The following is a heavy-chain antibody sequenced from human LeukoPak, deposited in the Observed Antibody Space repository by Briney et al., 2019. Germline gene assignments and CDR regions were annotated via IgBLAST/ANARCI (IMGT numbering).Heavy chain of an antibody. V-gene: IGHV1-69*06. Sequence: ASVKVSCKASGGTFSSYAISWVRQAPGQGLEWMGGIIPIFGTANYAQKFQGRVTITADKSTSTAYMELSSLRSEDTAVYYCARTLIGGYCSGGSCGATEYWGQGTLVTVSS. CDR1: GGTFSSYA. CDR2: IIPIFGTA. CDR3: ARTLIGGYCSGGSCGATEY. J-gene: IGHJ4*02. D-gene: IGHD2-15*01.